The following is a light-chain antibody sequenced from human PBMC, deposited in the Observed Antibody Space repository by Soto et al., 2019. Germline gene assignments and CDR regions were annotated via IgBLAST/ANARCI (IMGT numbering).Light chain of an antibody. J-gene: IGKJ2*01. CDR1: QSVSNN. V-gene: IGKV3-15*01. Sequence: EIVMTQSPATLSVSPGERATLSCRASQSVSNNLAWYQQKPGQTPRLLIYGASTRAAGIPVRFSGRGSGTEFTLTISSLQSEDFAVYYCQQYNNWPPVTFGQGTKLEIK. CDR2: GAS. CDR3: QQYNNWPPVT.